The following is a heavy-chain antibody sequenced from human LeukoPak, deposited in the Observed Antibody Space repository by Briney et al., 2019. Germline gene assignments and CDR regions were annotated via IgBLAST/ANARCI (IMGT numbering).Heavy chain of an antibody. D-gene: IGHD2-2*02. CDR1: GGSISSSSYY. V-gene: IGHV4-39*07. J-gene: IGHJ5*02. CDR3: AREYCSSTSCYNWGRVTRWFDP. Sequence: SETLSLTCTVSGGSISSSSYYWGWIRQPPGKGLEWIGSIYYSGGTYYNPSLKSRVTISVDTSKNQFSLKLSSVTAADTAVYYCAREYCSSTSCYNWGRVTRWFDPWGQGTLVTVSS. CDR2: IYYSGGT.